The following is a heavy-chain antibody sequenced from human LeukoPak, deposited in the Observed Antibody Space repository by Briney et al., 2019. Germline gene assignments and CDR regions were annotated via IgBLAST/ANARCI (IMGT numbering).Heavy chain of an antibody. Sequence: SETLSLTCSVSGVSISSYYWSWIRQPPGKGLEWIGYIYNSGSTNYNPSLKSRVTISVDTSKNQFSLKLSSVTAADTALHYCARESGVMGYFDYWGQGILVTVSS. V-gene: IGHV4-59*01. CDR3: ARESGVMGYFDY. D-gene: IGHD3-16*01. CDR2: IYNSGST. CDR1: GVSISSYY. J-gene: IGHJ4*02.